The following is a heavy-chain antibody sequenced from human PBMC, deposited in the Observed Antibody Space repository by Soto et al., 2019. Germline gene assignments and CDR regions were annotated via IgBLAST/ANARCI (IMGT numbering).Heavy chain of an antibody. J-gene: IGHJ4*02. CDR1: GGTFGSYA. Sequence: SVKVSCKASGGTFGSYAISWVRQAPGQGLEWMGGIIPIFGTANYAQKFQGRVTITADESTSTAYMELSSLRSEDTAVYYCARDRDFWSGYQDYWGQGTLVTVSS. D-gene: IGHD3-3*01. CDR2: IIPIFGTA. V-gene: IGHV1-69*13. CDR3: ARDRDFWSGYQDY.